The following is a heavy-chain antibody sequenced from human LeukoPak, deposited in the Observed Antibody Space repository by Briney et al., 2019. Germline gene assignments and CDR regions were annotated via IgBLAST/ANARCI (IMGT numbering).Heavy chain of an antibody. J-gene: IGHJ3*02. V-gene: IGHV3-7*01. CDR2: IKRDGSEK. Sequence: PGGSLRLSCAASGFTFSSYWMSWVRQAPGKGLEWVANIKRDGSEKYYVDSVKGRFTISRDNAKNSLYLQMNSLRAEDTAVYYCARELRGPTTWRSLLSDAFDIWGQGTMVTVSS. CDR3: ARELRGPTTWRSLLSDAFDI. D-gene: IGHD2/OR15-2a*01. CDR1: GFTFSSYW.